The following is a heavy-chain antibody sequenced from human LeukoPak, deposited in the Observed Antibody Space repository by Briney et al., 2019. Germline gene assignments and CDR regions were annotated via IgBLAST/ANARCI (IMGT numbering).Heavy chain of an antibody. V-gene: IGHV3-15*01. J-gene: IGHJ4*02. CDR1: GFTFSNAW. Sequence: PGGSLRLSCAASGFTFSNAWMSWVRQAPGKGLEWVGRIKSKTDGGTTDYAAPVKGRFTISRGDSKNTLYLQMNSLKTEDTAVYYCTTELVVPAAYDYWGQGTLVTVSS. CDR2: IKSKTDGGTT. CDR3: TTELVVPAAYDY. D-gene: IGHD2-2*01.